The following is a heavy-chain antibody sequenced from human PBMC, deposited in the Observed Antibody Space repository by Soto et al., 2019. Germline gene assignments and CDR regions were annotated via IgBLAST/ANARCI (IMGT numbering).Heavy chain of an antibody. V-gene: IGHV3-15*01. D-gene: IGHD2-21*01. CDR3: TKVFLWSYYFDN. J-gene: IGHJ4*02. CDR1: GFPFNNAW. Sequence: PGGSLRLSCAGSGFPFNNAWMSWVRQAPGKGLEWVGRIKKETDGGTTDYAASVKGRFSISRDDSKNTVFLQMNSLRTEDKAVYYCTKVFLWSYYFDNWGPGTLVTVSS. CDR2: IKKETDGGTT.